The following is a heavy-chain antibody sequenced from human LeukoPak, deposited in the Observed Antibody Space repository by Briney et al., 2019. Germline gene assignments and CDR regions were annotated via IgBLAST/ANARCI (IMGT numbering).Heavy chain of an antibody. D-gene: IGHD5-12*01. J-gene: IGHJ4*02. V-gene: IGHV4-59*01. CDR3: TGVATIGWGYY. CDR1: GGSISSYY. Sequence: SETLSLTCTVSGGSISSYYWSWIRQPPGKGLEWIGYIYYSGSTNYNPSLKSRVTISVDTSKNQFSLKLSSVTAADTAVYYCTGVATIGWGYYWGQGTLVTVSS. CDR2: IYYSGST.